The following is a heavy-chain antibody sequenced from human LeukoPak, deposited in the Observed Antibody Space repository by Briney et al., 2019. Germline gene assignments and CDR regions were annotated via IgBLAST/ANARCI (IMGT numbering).Heavy chain of an antibody. Sequence: GGSLRLSCAASGFTVSSNYMSWVRQAPGEGLEWVSVIYSGGSTYYADSVKGRFTISRDNSKNTLYLQMNSLRAEDTAVYYCASTVVTPYGAFDIWGQGTMVTVSS. CDR1: GFTVSSNY. V-gene: IGHV3-53*01. CDR2: IYSGGST. CDR3: ASTVVTPYGAFDI. D-gene: IGHD4-23*01. J-gene: IGHJ3*02.